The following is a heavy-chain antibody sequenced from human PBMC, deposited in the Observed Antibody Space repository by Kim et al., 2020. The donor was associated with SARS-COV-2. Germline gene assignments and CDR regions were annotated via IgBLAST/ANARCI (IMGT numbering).Heavy chain of an antibody. Sequence: VRGRFTSTRDNAKDTLYMQMNSLRAEDTAVYYCASTEHYYYHSSGSFDYWGQGTLVTVSS. CDR3: ASTEHYYYHSSGSFDY. D-gene: IGHD3-22*01. J-gene: IGHJ4*02. V-gene: IGHV3-48*03.